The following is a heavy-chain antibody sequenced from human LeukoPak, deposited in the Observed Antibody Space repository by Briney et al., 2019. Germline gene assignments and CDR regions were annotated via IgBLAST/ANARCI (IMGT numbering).Heavy chain of an antibody. CDR3: ARTNMGSSSWYYYYGMDV. CDR2: INPSGGST. CDR1: GYTFTSYY. J-gene: IGHJ6*02. Sequence: ASVKVSCKASGYTFTSYYMHWVRQAPGQGLEWMGIINPSGGSTSYAQKFQGRVTMARDTSTSTVYMELSSLRSEDTAVYYCARTNMGSSSWYYYYGMDVWGQGTTVTVSS. D-gene: IGHD6-13*01. V-gene: IGHV1-46*01.